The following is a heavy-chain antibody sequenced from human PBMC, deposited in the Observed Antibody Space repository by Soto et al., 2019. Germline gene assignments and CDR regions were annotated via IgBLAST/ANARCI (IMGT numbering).Heavy chain of an antibody. Sequence: SETLSLTCTVSGGSISSSSYYWGWIHQPPGKGLEWIGSIYYSGSTYYNPSLKSRVTISVDTSKNQFSLKLSSVTAADTAVYYCARHDCSGGSCYHPEYYYYMDVWGKGTTVTVSS. V-gene: IGHV4-39*01. D-gene: IGHD2-15*01. CDR3: ARHDCSGGSCYHPEYYYYMDV. CDR1: GGSISSSSYY. CDR2: IYYSGST. J-gene: IGHJ6*03.